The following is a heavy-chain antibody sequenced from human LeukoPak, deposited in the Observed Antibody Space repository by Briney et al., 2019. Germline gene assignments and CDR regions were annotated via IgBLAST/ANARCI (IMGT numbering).Heavy chain of an antibody. CDR3: ARTKYYYDSSGYYLSGYPLDY. CDR1: GGSISSSNW. CDR2: IYHSGST. V-gene: IGHV4-4*02. J-gene: IGHJ4*02. Sequence: SETLSLTCAVSGGSISSSNWWSWVRQPPGKGLEWIGEIYHSGSTNYNPSLKSRVTISVDKSKNQFSLKLSSVTAADTAVYYCARTKYYYDSSGYYLSGYPLDYWGQGTLVTVSS. D-gene: IGHD3-22*01.